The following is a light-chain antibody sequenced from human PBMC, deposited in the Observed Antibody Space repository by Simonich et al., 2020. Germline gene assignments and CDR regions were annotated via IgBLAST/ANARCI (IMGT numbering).Light chain of an antibody. CDR2: WAS. CDR1: QSVLYSSNNKNY. Sequence: DIVMTQSPDSLAVSLGERATINCKSSQSVLYSSNNKNYLAWYQQKPGQPPNLLIYWASTRESGVPDRLSGSGSGTDFTLTISSLQAEDVAVDYCQQYYSTPWTFGQGTKVEIK. V-gene: IGKV4-1*01. J-gene: IGKJ1*01. CDR3: QQYYSTPWT.